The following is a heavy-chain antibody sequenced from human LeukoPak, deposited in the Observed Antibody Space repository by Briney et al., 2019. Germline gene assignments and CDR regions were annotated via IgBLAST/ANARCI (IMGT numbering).Heavy chain of an antibody. D-gene: IGHD2/OR15-2a*01. Sequence: GGSLRLSCAASGFTFSGFAMSWVRRTPGKGLEWVSGISGSGDNTLYAASVKGRFTISRNNSKNTLYLEMNSLRAEDTAIYYCAKMKGHPLQKYYMDVWGQGTTVTVSS. CDR2: ISGSGDNT. V-gene: IGHV3-23*01. CDR1: GFTFSGFA. J-gene: IGHJ6*01. CDR3: AKMKGHPLQKYYMDV.